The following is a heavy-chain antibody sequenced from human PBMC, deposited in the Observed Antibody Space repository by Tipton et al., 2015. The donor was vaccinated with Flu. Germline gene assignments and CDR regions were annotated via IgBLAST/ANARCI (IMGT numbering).Heavy chain of an antibody. V-gene: IGHV4-31*03. CDR2: IYYSGST. CDR1: GGSINTGAYY. Sequence: LRLSCTVSGGSINTGAYYWSWIRQHPGKGLEWIGYIYYSGSTYYNPSLKSRVTISVDTSKNQFSLKLSSVTAADTAVYYCARDGGGYHYDSSGYYFNYSMDVWVQGTTVTVSS. D-gene: IGHD3-22*01. CDR3: ARDGGGYHYDSSGYYFNYSMDV. J-gene: IGHJ6*02.